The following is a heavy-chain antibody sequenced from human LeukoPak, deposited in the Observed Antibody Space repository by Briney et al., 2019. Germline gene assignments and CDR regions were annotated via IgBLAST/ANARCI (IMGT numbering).Heavy chain of an antibody. J-gene: IGHJ4*02. CDR1: GFTFSDYY. V-gene: IGHV3-11*04. CDR2: ISSSGGTI. D-gene: IGHD6-13*01. Sequence: PGGSLRLSCAASGFTFSDYYMSWIRQAPGKGLEWVSYISSSGGTIYYADSVKGRFTISRDNSKNTLYLQMNSLRAEDTAVYYCARVVRQQLANWGQGTLVTVSS. CDR3: ARVVRQQLAN.